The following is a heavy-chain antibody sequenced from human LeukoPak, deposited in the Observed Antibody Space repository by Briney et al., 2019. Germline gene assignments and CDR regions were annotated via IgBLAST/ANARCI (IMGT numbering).Heavy chain of an antibody. V-gene: IGHV3-23*01. D-gene: IGHD3-22*01. CDR3: AKDPPYYYDSSGYGGGAFDI. Sequence: PGGSLRLSCAASGFTFSSYWMHWVRQAPGKGLVWVSAISGSTGNTYYADSVKGRFTISRDNSKNTVYLQMNSLRAEDTAVYYCAKDPPYYYDSSGYGGGAFDIWGQGTMVTVSS. CDR2: ISGSTGNT. CDR1: GFTFSSYW. J-gene: IGHJ3*02.